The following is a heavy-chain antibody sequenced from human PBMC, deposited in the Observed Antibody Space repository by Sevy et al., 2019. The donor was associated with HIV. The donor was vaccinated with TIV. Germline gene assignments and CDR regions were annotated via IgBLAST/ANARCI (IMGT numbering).Heavy chain of an antibody. J-gene: IGHJ4*02. V-gene: IGHV1-2*06. D-gene: IGHD5-12*01. CDR1: GYTFTGYY. Sequence: ASVKVSCKASGYTFTGYYMHWVRQAPGQGLEWMGRINPNSGGTNYAQKFQGRVTMTRDTSISTAYMELCRLRSDDTAVYYCARGDQWLRLPYFDYWGQGTLVTVSS. CDR2: INPNSGGT. CDR3: ARGDQWLRLPYFDY.